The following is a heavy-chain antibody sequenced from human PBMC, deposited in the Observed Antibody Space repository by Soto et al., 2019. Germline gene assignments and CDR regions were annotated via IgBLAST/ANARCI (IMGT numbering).Heavy chain of an antibody. CDR3: ARFAYSIDSYFLDP. CDR1: GGSFSGYY. CDR2: INHSGST. Sequence: SLTCAVYGGSFSGYYWSWIRQPPGKGLEWIGEINHSGSTNYNPSLKSRVTISVDTSKNQFSLKLSSVTAADTAVYYCARFAYSIDSYFLDPWGQGTLVTVSS. J-gene: IGHJ5*02. D-gene: IGHD1-26*01. V-gene: IGHV4-34*01.